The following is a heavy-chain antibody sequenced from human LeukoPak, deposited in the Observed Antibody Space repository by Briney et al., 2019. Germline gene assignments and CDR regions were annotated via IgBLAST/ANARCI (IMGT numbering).Heavy chain of an antibody. Sequence: PGRSLRLSCAASGFTFSSYAMHWVRQAPGKGLEWVAVISYDGSNKYYADSVKGRFTISRDNSKNTLYLQMNSLRAEDTAVYYCARDVGGGRSDLGPGYWGQGTLVTVSS. V-gene: IGHV3-30*04. CDR3: ARDVGGGRSDLGPGY. D-gene: IGHD2-15*01. CDR1: GFTFSSYA. CDR2: ISYDGSNK. J-gene: IGHJ4*02.